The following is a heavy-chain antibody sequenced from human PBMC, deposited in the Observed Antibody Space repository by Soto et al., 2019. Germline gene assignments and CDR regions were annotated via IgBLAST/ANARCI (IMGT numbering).Heavy chain of an antibody. CDR3: AGRTFLPRFDY. V-gene: IGHV4-59*08. CDR1: GGSISSYY. Sequence: SETLSLTCTVSGGSISSYYWSWIRQPPGKGLEWIGYIYYSGSTNYNPSLKSRVTISVDTSKNQFSLKLSSVTAADTAVYYCAGRTFLPRFDYSAQGTLVTVSS. J-gene: IGHJ4*02. CDR2: IYYSGST. D-gene: IGHD3-3*01.